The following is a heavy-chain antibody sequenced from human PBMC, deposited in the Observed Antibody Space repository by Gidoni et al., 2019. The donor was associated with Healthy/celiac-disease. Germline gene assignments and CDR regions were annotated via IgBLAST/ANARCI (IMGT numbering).Heavy chain of an antibody. Sequence: QVQLVEAGGGVVQPGRSLRLTCAASGFTCSSYALHGVRQAPGKGLEWVAGISYDVSNKYYADSVKGRFTISRDNSKNTLYLQMNSLRAEDTAVYYCARETGSTYYYDSSGYSDAFDIWGQGTMVTVSS. CDR2: ISYDVSNK. CDR3: ARETGSTYYYDSSGYSDAFDI. V-gene: IGHV3-30*04. D-gene: IGHD3-22*01. CDR1: GFTCSSYA. J-gene: IGHJ3*02.